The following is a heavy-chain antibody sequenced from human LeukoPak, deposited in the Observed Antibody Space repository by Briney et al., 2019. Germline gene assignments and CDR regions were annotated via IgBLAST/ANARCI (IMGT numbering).Heavy chain of an antibody. CDR2: FSGGGGKA. Sequence: GGSLRLSCAPSVYTFSRYSTNWVRQAPGKGLEWVSAFSGGGGKAYYADSVKGRFTISRDNSKNTLYLQMNSLRAEDTAVYYCAKRGYYDSSGYYAPFDYWGQGTLVTVSS. CDR1: VYTFSRYS. D-gene: IGHD3-22*01. V-gene: IGHV3-23*01. CDR3: AKRGYYDSSGYYAPFDY. J-gene: IGHJ4*02.